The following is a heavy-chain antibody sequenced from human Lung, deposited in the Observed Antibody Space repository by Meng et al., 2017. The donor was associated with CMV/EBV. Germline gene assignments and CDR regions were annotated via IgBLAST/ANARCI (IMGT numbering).Heavy chain of an antibody. CDR2: IDWDDDK. CDR3: ARMVYGYNYFDY. CDR1: GFSLSTSRMR. J-gene: IGHJ4*02. V-gene: IGHV2-70D*14. Sequence: SGPXLVXLTQTLTLTCTFSGFSLSTSRMRVSWIRQPPGKALEWLARIDWDDDKFYSTSLKTRLTISKDTSKNQVVLTMTNMDPVDTATYYCARMVYGYNYFDYWGQGTXVTVSS. D-gene: IGHD5-24*01.